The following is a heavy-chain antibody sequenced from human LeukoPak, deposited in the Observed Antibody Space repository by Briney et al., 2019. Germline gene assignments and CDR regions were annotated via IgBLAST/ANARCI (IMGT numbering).Heavy chain of an antibody. CDR2: ISWNSGTI. V-gene: IGHV3-23*01. J-gene: IGHJ6*03. CDR3: ARGGGSIRHSYYYYVDV. D-gene: IGHD2-15*01. Sequence: GGSLRLSCAASGFTFSSYAMNWIRQAPGKGLEWVSGISWNSGTIGYADSVRGRFTISRDNSKNTLYLQMNRLRDEDTALYYCARGGGSIRHSYYYYVDVWGKGTTVTVSS. CDR1: GFTFSSYA.